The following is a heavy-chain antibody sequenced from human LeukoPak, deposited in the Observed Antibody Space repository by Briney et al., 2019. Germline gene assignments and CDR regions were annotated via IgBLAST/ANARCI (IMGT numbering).Heavy chain of an antibody. CDR3: ARSMVLGGLDFRGLFDP. J-gene: IGHJ5*02. CDR1: GGSISSSSYY. D-gene: IGHD2-8*01. Sequence: SETLSLTCTVSGGSISSSSYYLGWIRQPPGKGLEWIGSIYHSGSTYYNPSLKSRVTMSLDTSKNQVSPMLSSVTAADTALYYCARSMVLGGLDFRGLFDPWGQGTLVIVSS. CDR2: IYHSGST. V-gene: IGHV4-39*07.